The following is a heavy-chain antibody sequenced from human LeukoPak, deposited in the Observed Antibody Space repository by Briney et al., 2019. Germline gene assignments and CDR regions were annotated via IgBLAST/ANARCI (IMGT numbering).Heavy chain of an antibody. Sequence: PGGSLRLSCAASGFTFSSYEMNWVRQAPGKGLEWVSYISSSGSTIYYADSVKGRFTISRDNSKNTLYLQMNSLRTEDTAVYYCAKDRDDGFDIWGQGTMVSVSS. CDR3: AKDRDDGFDI. CDR1: GFTFSSYE. V-gene: IGHV3-48*03. J-gene: IGHJ3*02. CDR2: ISSSGSTI.